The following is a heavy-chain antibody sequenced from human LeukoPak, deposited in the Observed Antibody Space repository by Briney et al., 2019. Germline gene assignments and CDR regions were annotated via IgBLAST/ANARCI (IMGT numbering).Heavy chain of an antibody. CDR2: IRSKANSYAT. J-gene: IGHJ6*02. Sequence: PGGSLKLSCAASGFTFSGSAMHWVRQASGKGLEWVGRIRSKANSYATAYAASVKGRFTISRDDSKNTAYLQMNSLKTEDTAVYYCTRLGGEPRDYYGMDVWGQGTTVTVSS. D-gene: IGHD3-16*01. V-gene: IGHV3-73*01. CDR3: TRLGGEPRDYYGMDV. CDR1: GFTFSGSA.